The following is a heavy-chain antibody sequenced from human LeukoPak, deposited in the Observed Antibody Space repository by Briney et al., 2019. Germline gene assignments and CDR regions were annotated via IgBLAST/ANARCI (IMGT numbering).Heavy chain of an antibody. CDR1: GYSISSGFY. J-gene: IGHJ4*02. V-gene: IGHV4-38-2*02. Sequence: SETLSLTCTVSGYSISSGFYWGWIRQPPGKGLEWIGSIYHSGSTHYNSSLKSRVTISVDTSKNQLSLKLSSVTAADTAVYYCARGVGLTQGGTFDYWGQGALVTVSS. D-gene: IGHD1-1*01. CDR2: IYHSGST. CDR3: ARGVGLTQGGTFDY.